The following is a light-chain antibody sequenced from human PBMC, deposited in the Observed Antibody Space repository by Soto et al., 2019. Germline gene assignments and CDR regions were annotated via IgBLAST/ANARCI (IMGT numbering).Light chain of an antibody. CDR1: SSDVGGYNY. CDR2: EVS. Sequence: QSVLTQPPSASGSPGQSVTISCTGTSSDVGGYNYVSWYQQHPDKAPKLMIYEVSTRPSGVSNRFSVSKSGATACLTISGLQAEDEADYFCCSYAGTVAYVFGTGTKVTVL. J-gene: IGLJ1*01. V-gene: IGLV2-8*01. CDR3: CSYAGTVAYV.